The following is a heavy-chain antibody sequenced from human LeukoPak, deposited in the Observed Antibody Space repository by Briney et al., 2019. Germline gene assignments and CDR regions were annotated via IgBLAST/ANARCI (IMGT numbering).Heavy chain of an antibody. CDR3: ARDPPGYSSTWYGY. D-gene: IGHD6-13*01. CDR2: INSDGSST. Sequence: GGSLRLSCAASGFTFSSYWTHWVRQAPGKGLVWVSRINSDGSSTNYADSVKGRFTISRDNAKNSLYLQMNSLRAEDTAVYYCARDPPGYSSTWYGYWGQGTLVTVSS. CDR1: GFTFSSYW. V-gene: IGHV3-74*01. J-gene: IGHJ4*02.